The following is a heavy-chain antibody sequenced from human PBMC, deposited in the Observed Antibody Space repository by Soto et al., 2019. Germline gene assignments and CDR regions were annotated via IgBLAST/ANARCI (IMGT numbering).Heavy chain of an antibody. J-gene: IGHJ4*02. Sequence: PSETLSLTCTVSGGSISSYYWSWIRQPPGKGLEWIGYIYYSGSTNYNPSLKSRVTTSVDTSKNQFSLKLSSVTAADTAVYYCAREGNLGRWIQPLDSWGQGTLVTVSS. CDR1: GGSISSYY. D-gene: IGHD2-2*03. V-gene: IGHV4-59*01. CDR2: IYYSGST. CDR3: AREGNLGRWIQPLDS.